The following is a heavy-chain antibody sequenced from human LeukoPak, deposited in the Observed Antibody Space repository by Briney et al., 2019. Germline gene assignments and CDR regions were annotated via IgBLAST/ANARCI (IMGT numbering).Heavy chain of an antibody. J-gene: IGHJ6*02. D-gene: IGHD2-2*01. CDR3: AKVRNYCSSTSCLGYYYAMDV. CDR2: ISYDGSNK. CDR1: GFTFSSYG. Sequence: PGRSLRLSCAASGFTFSSYGMHWVRQAPGKGLEWVAVISYDGSNKYYADSVKGRFTISRDNSKNTLYLQMNSLRAEDTAVYYCAKVRNYCSSTSCLGYYYAMDVWGQGTTVTVSS. V-gene: IGHV3-30*18.